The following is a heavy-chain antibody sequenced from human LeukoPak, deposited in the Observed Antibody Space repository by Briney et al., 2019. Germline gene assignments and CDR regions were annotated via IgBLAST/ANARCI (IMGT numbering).Heavy chain of an antibody. CDR2: IYPGYSAN. CDR1: GYSFSSYW. D-gene: IGHD1-26*01. V-gene: IGHV5-51*01. CDR3: ARRGWELLHFDY. J-gene: IGHJ4*02. Sequence: TGEALKISCKGSGYSFSSYWIGWVRQMTGKGLDWMGIIYPGYSANRYSTSFQGQVTISADKSIRTAYLQWSRLKASDTAMYYCARRGWELLHFDYWGQGTLVTVSS.